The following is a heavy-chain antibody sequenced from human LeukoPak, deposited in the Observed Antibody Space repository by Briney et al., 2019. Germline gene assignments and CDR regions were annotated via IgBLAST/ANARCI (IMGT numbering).Heavy chain of an antibody. CDR3: ARGPRLYYYGSGSSYYYGMDV. V-gene: IGHV1-8*01. Sequence: ASVKVPCKASGYAFTSYDINWVRQATGQGLEWMGWMNPNSGNTGYAQKFQGRVTMTRNTSISTAYMELSSLRSEDTAVYYCARGPRLYYYGSGSSYYYGMDVWGKGTTVTVSS. J-gene: IGHJ6*04. D-gene: IGHD3-10*01. CDR2: MNPNSGNT. CDR1: GYAFTSYD.